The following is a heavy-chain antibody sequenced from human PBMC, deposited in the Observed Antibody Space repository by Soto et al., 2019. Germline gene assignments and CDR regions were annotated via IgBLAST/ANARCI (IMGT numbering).Heavy chain of an antibody. J-gene: IGHJ5*02. Sequence: QVQLQESGPGLVKPSQTLSLTCTVSGGSISSGGYYWSWIRQHPGKGLEWIGYIYYSGSTYYNPSITRQFTISVDTSKNQFSLKLSSVTAADTAVYYCARGLWFGESTPNWFDPWGQGTLVTVSS. V-gene: IGHV4-31*01. CDR2: IYYSGST. D-gene: IGHD3-10*01. CDR1: GGSISSGGYY. CDR3: ARGLWFGESTPNWFDP.